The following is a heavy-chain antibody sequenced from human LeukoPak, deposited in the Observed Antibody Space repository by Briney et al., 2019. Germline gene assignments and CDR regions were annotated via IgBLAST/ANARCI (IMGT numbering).Heavy chain of an antibody. Sequence: KPSETLSLTCAVYGGSFSGYYWSWIRQPPGKGLEWIGEINHSGSTNYNPSLKSRVTISVDTSKNQFSLKLSSVTAADTAVYYCARDSYDILTGYYSGPDYWGQGTQVTVSS. CDR3: ARDSYDILTGYYSGPDY. D-gene: IGHD3-9*01. J-gene: IGHJ4*02. CDR1: GGSFSGYY. CDR2: INHSGST. V-gene: IGHV4-34*01.